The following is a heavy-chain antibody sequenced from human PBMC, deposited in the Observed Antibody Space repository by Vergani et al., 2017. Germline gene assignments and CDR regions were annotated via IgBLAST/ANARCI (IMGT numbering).Heavy chain of an antibody. CDR3: AGEPKLRYFDWTNDYYYYGMDV. J-gene: IGHJ6*02. Sequence: QVQLQESGPGLVKPSQTLSLTCTVSGGSISSGSYYWSWIRQPAGKGLEWIGRIYTSGSTNYNPSLKSRVTISVDTSENQFSLKLSSVTAADTAVYYCAGEPKLRYFDWTNDYYYYGMDVWGQGTTVTVSS. V-gene: IGHV4-61*02. CDR2: IYTSGST. CDR1: GGSISSGSYY. D-gene: IGHD3-9*01.